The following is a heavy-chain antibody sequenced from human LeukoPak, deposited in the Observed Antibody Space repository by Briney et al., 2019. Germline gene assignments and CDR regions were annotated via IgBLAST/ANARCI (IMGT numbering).Heavy chain of an antibody. J-gene: IGHJ4*02. V-gene: IGHV4-34*01. D-gene: IGHD1-14*01. CDR3: ARDANHSPADY. Sequence: PSETLSHTCAVYGGSFSGYYWSWIRQPPGKGLEWIGEINHSGSTNYNPSLKSRVTISVDTSKNQFSLKLSSVTAADTAVYYCARDANHSPADYWGQGTLVTVSS. CDR1: GGSFSGYY. CDR2: INHSGST.